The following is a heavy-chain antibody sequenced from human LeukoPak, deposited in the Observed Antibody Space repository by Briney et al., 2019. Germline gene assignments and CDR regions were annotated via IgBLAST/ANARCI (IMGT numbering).Heavy chain of an antibody. V-gene: IGHV3-23*01. Sequence: GGSLRLSCAASGFTFTSYAMSWVRQAPGKGLEWVSTISGSDDSTYYADSVKGRFTISRDNSKNTLYLQMNSLRAEDTAVYYCAKALGYCSGGSCRPLLDYWGQGTLVTVSS. D-gene: IGHD2-15*01. CDR3: AKALGYCSGGSCRPLLDY. CDR2: ISGSDDST. J-gene: IGHJ4*02. CDR1: GFTFTSYA.